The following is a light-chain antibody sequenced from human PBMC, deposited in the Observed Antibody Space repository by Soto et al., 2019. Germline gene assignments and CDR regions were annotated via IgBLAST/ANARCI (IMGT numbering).Light chain of an antibody. J-gene: IGKJ3*01. CDR1: QDISNY. Sequence: DIQMTQSPSSLSASIGDRVTITCQANQDISNYLNWYQQKPGKAPKFLIYNASILETGVPSRFSGSGSGTDFTFSISSLQPEDIATYYCQQYDKLPFTFGPGTTVDIK. V-gene: IGKV1-33*01. CDR3: QQYDKLPFT. CDR2: NAS.